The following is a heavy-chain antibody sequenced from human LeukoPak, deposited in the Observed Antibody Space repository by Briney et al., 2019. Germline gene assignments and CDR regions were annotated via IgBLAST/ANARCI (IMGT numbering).Heavy chain of an antibody. CDR1: GYTFTSYG. Sequence: ASVTVSCKASGYTFTSYGISWMRQAPGQGLEWMGWISAYNGNTNYAQKLQGRVTMTTDTSTSTAYMELRSLRSDDTAVYYCAISGNYGDNWFDPWGQGTLVTVSS. CDR2: ISAYNGNT. D-gene: IGHD4-17*01. CDR3: AISGNYGDNWFDP. V-gene: IGHV1-18*01. J-gene: IGHJ5*02.